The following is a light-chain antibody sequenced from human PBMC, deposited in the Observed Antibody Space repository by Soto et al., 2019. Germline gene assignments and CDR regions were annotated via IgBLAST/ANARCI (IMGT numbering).Light chain of an antibody. J-gene: IGLJ1*01. CDR1: SSNIGSNT. Sequence: QSVLTQPPSASGTPGQRVIISCSGSSSNIGSNTVNWYQQLPGTAPRLLIYTNNQRPSGVPDRFSGSKSGTSASLAISGLQSDDEADYYCAAWDDSLSGLYVFGTGTKVTVL. CDR2: TNN. CDR3: AAWDDSLSGLYV. V-gene: IGLV1-44*01.